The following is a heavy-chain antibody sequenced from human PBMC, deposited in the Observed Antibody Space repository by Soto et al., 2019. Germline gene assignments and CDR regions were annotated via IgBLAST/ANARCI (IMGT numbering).Heavy chain of an antibody. D-gene: IGHD3-16*01. J-gene: IGHJ6*02. CDR2: IIPIFGTA. Sequence: SVKVSCKAAGGTFSSYAIIWVRQAHGQGLEWMGGIIPIFGTANYAQKFQGRVTITADESTSTAYMELSSLRSEDTAAYYCARVVGNDYVVDVWGQGTTVTVSS. CDR3: ARVVGNDYVVDV. CDR1: GGTFSSYA. V-gene: IGHV1-69*13.